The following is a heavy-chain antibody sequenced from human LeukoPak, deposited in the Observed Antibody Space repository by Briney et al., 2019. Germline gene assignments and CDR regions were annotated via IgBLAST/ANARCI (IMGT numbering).Heavy chain of an antibody. CDR2: ISAYNGNT. D-gene: IGHD6-19*01. V-gene: IGHV1-18*01. J-gene: IGHJ3*02. Sequence: ASVKVSCKASGYTFTSSGISWVRQAPGQGLEWVGWISAYNGNTNYAQKLQGRVTMTTDTSTSTAYMELRSLRSDDTAVYYCARVWAVAGTGLGAFDIWGQGTMVTVSS. CDR3: ARVWAVAGTGLGAFDI. CDR1: GYTFTSSG.